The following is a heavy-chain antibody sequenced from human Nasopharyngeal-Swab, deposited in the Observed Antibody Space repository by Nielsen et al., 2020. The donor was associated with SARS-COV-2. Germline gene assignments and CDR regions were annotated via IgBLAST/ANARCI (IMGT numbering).Heavy chain of an antibody. CDR3: AKDPFYDFWSGYYFDY. J-gene: IGHJ4*02. V-gene: IGHV3-23*01. CDR2: ISGSGGST. D-gene: IGHD3-3*01. Sequence: WIRQPPGKGLEYVSAISGSGGSTYYADSVKGRFTISRDNSKNTLYLQMNSLRAEDTAVYYCAKDPFYDFWSGYYFDYWGQGTLVTVSS.